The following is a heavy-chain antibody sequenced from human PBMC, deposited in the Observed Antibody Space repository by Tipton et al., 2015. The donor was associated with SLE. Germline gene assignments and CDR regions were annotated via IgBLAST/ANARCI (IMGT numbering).Heavy chain of an antibody. CDR1: GFTFSSYG. CDR3: AKGSDSSGYYFDY. J-gene: IGHJ4*02. Sequence: SLRLSCAASGFTFSSYGMHWVRQAPGKGLEWVAVIWYDGSNKYYADSVKGRFTISRDNSKNTLYLQMNSLRAEDTAMYYCAKGSDSSGYYFDYWGQGTLVTVSS. D-gene: IGHD3-22*01. CDR2: IWYDGSNK. V-gene: IGHV3-30*18.